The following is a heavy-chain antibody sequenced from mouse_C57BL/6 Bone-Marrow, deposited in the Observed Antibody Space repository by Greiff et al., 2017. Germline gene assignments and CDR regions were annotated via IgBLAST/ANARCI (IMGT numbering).Heavy chain of an antibody. CDR3: ASPLYDGYYSYAMDY. CDR1: GFNIKDYY. V-gene: IGHV14-2*01. Sequence: EVQRVESGAELVKPGASVKLSCTASGFNIKDYYMHWVKQRTEQGLAWIGRIDPEDGETKYAPKFQGKATITADTSSNTAYLQLSSLTSEDTAVYYCASPLYDGYYSYAMDYWGQGTSGTVSS. CDR2: IDPEDGET. J-gene: IGHJ4*01. D-gene: IGHD2-3*01.